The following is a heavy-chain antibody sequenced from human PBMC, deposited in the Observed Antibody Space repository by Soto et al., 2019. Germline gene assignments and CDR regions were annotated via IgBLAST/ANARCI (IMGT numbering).Heavy chain of an antibody. Sequence: GGSLRLSCAASGFTFSSYAMSWVRQAPGKGLEWVSAISGSGGSTYYADSVKGRFTISRDNSKNTLYLQMNSLRAEDTAVYYCARGVYDYIWGSYLDIWGQGTMVTVSS. D-gene: IGHD3-16*01. CDR1: GFTFSSYA. CDR2: ISGSGGST. CDR3: ARGVYDYIWGSYLDI. V-gene: IGHV3-23*01. J-gene: IGHJ3*02.